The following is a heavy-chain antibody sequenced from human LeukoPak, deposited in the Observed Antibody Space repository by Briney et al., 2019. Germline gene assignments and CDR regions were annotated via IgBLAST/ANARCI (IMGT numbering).Heavy chain of an antibody. J-gene: IGHJ6*03. D-gene: IGHD3-10*01. CDR2: FHNSRTT. CDR3: ARGRARTSVTMVRGYSIHYMDV. V-gene: IGHV4-59*01. CDR1: GGSISGYS. Sequence: SETLSLTCTVSGGSISGYSWTWIRQPPGQGLEWIGYFHNSRTTSYNPSLTGRVIISVDTAMDQISLKLNSVTAADTAVYYCARGRARTSVTMVRGYSIHYMDVWGKGTTVTVSS.